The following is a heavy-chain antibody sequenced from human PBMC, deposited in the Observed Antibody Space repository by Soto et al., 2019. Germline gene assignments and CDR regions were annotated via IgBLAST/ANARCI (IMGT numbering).Heavy chain of an antibody. CDR1: GFSFSTYW. V-gene: IGHV3-7*01. D-gene: IGHD2-2*01. CDR3: AVRYADY. CDR2: IKPDGSQK. Sequence: EVQLVESGGGLVQSGGSLRLSCAASGFSFSTYWMTWVRQAPGKGLEWVANIKPDGSQKYYVDSVKGRFTISRDNAKRSVYLQMDSLRVEDTALYFCAVRYADYWGQGALVTVSS. J-gene: IGHJ4*02.